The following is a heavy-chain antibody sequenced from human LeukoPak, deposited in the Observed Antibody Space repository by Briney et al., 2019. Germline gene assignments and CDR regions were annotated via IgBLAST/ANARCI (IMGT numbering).Heavy chain of an antibody. CDR3: ARDGNFDH. D-gene: IGHD1-26*01. CDR1: GYIFTGYY. Sequence: GASMKVSCKASGYIFTGYYLHWARQAPGKGLEWMGWINPNSGDTSYAQKFQGRVTLTSDTSINTAYMELSSLRFDDTAVYYCARDGNFDHWGQGTLVTVSS. V-gene: IGHV1-2*02. CDR2: INPNSGDT. J-gene: IGHJ4*02.